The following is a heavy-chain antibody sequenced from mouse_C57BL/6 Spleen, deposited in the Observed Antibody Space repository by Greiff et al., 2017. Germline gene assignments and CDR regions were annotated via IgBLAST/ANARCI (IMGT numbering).Heavy chain of an antibody. D-gene: IGHD1-1*01. V-gene: IGHV7-3*01. CDR2: IRNKANGYTT. J-gene: IGHJ1*03. CDR1: GFTFTDYY. Sequence: EVQVVESGGGLVQPGGSLSLSCAASGFTFTDYYMSWVRQPPGKALEWLGFIRNKANGYTTEYSASVKGRFTISRDNSQSILYLQMNALRAEDSATYYCARYPSYYGSSYWYFDVWGTGTTVTVSS. CDR3: ARYPSYYGSSYWYFDV.